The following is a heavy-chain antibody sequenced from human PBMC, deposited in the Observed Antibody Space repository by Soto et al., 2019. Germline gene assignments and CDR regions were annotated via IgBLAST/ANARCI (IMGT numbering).Heavy chain of an antibody. Sequence: GGSLRLSCEASGFTFSRVSRNWVRQVPGKGLEWVASISSASSETWYADSVKGRFIISRDNAQNSLFLQMNTLRPEDSAIYYCARVAYWGPGTQVTVSS. CDR1: GFTFSRVS. CDR2: ISSASSET. J-gene: IGHJ4*02. CDR3: ARVAY. V-gene: IGHV3-21*01.